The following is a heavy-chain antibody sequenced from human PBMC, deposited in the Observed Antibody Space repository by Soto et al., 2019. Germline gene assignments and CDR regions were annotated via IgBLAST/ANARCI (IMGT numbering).Heavy chain of an antibody. V-gene: IGHV3-74*01. Sequence: PLRHSCTASLFTFRSYSMHWVLKNPFKGLVWVSWINSDGSSTSYADSVKGRFTISRDNSKNTLYVQMNSLRAEDTALYYCARSPQPTRGIHWYFDLWGRGILVTVSS. J-gene: IGHJ2*01. CDR3: ARSPQPTRGIHWYFDL. CDR2: INSDGSST. D-gene: IGHD5-12*01. CDR1: LFTFRSYS.